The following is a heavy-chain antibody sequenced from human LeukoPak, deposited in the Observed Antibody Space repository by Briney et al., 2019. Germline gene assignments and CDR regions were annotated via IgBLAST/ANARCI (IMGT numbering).Heavy chain of an antibody. V-gene: IGHV3-23*01. CDR3: AKTHNPNFWNGYYYFDY. Sequence: WGSLRLSRAASGFTFSGYAMSWLRQAPGKGLEWVSDISGSGSNTYYADSVKGRFTISRDNSNNTLYLHMNSLRAEDTAVYFCAKTHNPNFWNGYYYFDYWGQGALVTVSS. D-gene: IGHD3-3*01. CDR2: ISGSGSNT. CDR1: GFTFSGYA. J-gene: IGHJ4*02.